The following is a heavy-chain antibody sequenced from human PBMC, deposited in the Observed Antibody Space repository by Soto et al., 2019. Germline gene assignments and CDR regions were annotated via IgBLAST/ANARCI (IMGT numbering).Heavy chain of an antibody. CDR2: TSGSGGST. V-gene: IGHV3-23*01. D-gene: IGHD1-26*01. J-gene: IGHJ4*02. CDR1: GFTFSSYA. CDR3: AKDRTKSGSYYLAVDY. Sequence: PGGSLRLSCAASGFTFSSYAMSWVRQAPGKGLEWVSATSGSGGSTYYADSVKGRFTISRDNSKNTLYLQMNSLRAEDTAVYYCAKDRTKSGSYYLAVDYWGQGTLVTVSS.